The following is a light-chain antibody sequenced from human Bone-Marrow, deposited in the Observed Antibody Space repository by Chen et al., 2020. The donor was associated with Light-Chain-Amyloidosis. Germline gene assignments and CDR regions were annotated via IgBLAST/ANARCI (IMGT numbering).Light chain of an antibody. CDR2: YDS. Sequence: SYVLTQPPSVSVAPGKTARINCGGNNIGSKSVYWYQQKPGQAPVLVIYYDSDRPSGIPERFSGSNSGNTATLTISRVEAGDEADYYCQVWDTSSDHLVFGGGTNLTVL. CDR3: QVWDTSSDHLV. CDR1: NIGSKS. J-gene: IGLJ3*02. V-gene: IGLV3-21*04.